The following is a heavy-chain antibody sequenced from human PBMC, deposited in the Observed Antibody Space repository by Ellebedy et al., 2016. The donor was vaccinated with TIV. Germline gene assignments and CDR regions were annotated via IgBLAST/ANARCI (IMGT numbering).Heavy chain of an antibody. V-gene: IGHV3-30*18. CDR2: ISHAGRNK. J-gene: IGHJ5*02. CDR3: AKEGLFYDSHGHNWFDP. CDR1: GFNFSPYD. Sequence: GGSLRLXXAASGFNFSPYDMHWIRQAPGKGLEWVAMISHAGRNKEYADSLKGRCTLSRDNSKNTMYMEMNSLRVEDTAVYYCAKEGLFYDSHGHNWFDPWGQGTLVTVSS. D-gene: IGHD3-22*01.